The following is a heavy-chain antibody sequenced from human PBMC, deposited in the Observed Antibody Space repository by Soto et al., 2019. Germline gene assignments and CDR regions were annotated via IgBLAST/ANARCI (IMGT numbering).Heavy chain of an antibody. Sequence: ASVKVSCKASGYTFTALYMNRVRQAPGQGLEWMGWVNPNTGLTKLAQKFQGRVTMTRDTSISTAYMELTRLTSDDTAVYYCTTLRLDPWGQGTLVTVS. CDR2: VNPNTGLT. CDR3: TTLRLDP. V-gene: IGHV1-2*02. D-gene: IGHD2-21*02. J-gene: IGHJ5*02. CDR1: GYTFTALY.